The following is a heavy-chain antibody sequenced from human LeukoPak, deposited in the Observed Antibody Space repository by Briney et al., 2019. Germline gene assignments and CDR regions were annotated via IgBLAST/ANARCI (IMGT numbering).Heavy chain of an antibody. V-gene: IGHV3-21*01. J-gene: IGHJ4*02. CDR1: GLTFSIYS. Sequence: GGSLRLSCAASGLTFSIYSMNWVRQAPGKGLEWVSSISSTSSYIYYADSVKGRFTISRDNAKNSLCLQMNSLRAEDTALYYCARVYSSGWLSLDYWGQGTLVTVSS. CDR2: ISSTSSYI. CDR3: ARVYSSGWLSLDY. D-gene: IGHD6-19*01.